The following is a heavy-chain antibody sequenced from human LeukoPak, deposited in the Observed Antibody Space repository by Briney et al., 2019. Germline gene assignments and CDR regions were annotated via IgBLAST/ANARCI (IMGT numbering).Heavy chain of an antibody. CDR1: GFTFSSYA. V-gene: IGHV3-30-3*01. CDR2: ISYDGSNK. Sequence: PGGSLGLSCAASGFTFSSYAMHWVRQAPGKGLEWVAVISYDGSNKYYADSVKGRFTISRDNSKNTLYLQMNSLRAEDTAVYYCARGIFQLLSHFDYWGQGTLVTVSS. CDR3: ARGIFQLLSHFDY. D-gene: IGHD2-2*01. J-gene: IGHJ4*02.